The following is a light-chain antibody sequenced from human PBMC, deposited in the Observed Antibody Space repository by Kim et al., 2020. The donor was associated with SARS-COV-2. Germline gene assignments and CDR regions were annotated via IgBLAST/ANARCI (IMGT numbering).Light chain of an antibody. J-gene: IGLJ2*01. CDR1: TGSVTSGPY. Sequence: PGGPVTLTGDSGTGSVTSGPYSYWFQQKPGQAPRTVIYDTSYKHSWTPARFSGSLLGGKAALTLSGAQTEDEAEYYCLLSFGGARVFGGGTQLTVL. CDR3: LLSFGGARV. CDR2: DTS. V-gene: IGLV7-46*01.